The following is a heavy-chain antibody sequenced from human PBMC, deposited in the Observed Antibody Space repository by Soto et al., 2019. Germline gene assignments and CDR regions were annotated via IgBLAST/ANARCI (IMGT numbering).Heavy chain of an antibody. D-gene: IGHD6-19*01. J-gene: IGHJ4*02. CDR1: GYTFTGYY. CDR3: ARSAWQWLVSDY. Sequence: ASVKVSCKASGYTFTGYYMHWVRQAPGQGLEWMGWIDPNSGGTNYAQKFQGWVTMTRDTSISTAYMELSRLRSDDTAVYYCARSAWQWLVSDYWGQGTLVTVYS. CDR2: IDPNSGGT. V-gene: IGHV1-2*04.